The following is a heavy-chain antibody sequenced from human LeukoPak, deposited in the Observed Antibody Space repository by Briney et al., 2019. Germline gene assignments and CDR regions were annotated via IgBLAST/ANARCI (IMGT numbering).Heavy chain of an antibody. CDR2: IYYSGST. CDR3: ATGLIVVGDNAFDI. J-gene: IGHJ3*02. V-gene: IGHV4-59*01. Sequence: SETLSLPRTVSGGPISSYYWSCIRQPPGKGLEWSGYIYYSGSTNYNPSLKSRVTISVDTSKNQFSLKLSSVTAADTAVYYCATGLIVVGDNAFDIWGQGTMVTVSS. CDR1: GGPISSYY. D-gene: IGHD3-22*01.